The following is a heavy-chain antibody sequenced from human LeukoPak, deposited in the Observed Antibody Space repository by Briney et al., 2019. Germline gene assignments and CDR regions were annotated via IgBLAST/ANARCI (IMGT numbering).Heavy chain of an antibody. D-gene: IGHD3-16*02. CDR1: GGSISSGGYY. V-gene: IGHV4-31*03. Sequence: PSETLSLTCTVSGGSISSGGYYWSWIRQHPGKGLEWIGYIYYSGSTYYIPSLKSRVTIPVDTSKNQFSLKLSSVTAADTAVYYCARGSPYDYIWGSYRPHFFDYWGQGTLVTVSS. CDR2: IYYSGST. CDR3: ARGSPYDYIWGSYRPHFFDY. J-gene: IGHJ4*02.